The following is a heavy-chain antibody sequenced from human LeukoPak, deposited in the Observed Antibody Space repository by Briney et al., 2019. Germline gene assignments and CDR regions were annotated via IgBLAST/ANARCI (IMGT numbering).Heavy chain of an antibody. J-gene: IGHJ4*02. CDR1: GYTFTSYY. Sequence: ASVKVSCKASGYTFTSYYMHWVRQAPGQGLEWMGIINPSGGSTSYAQKFQGRVTMTRDTSTSTVYMELSSLRSEDTAAYYCASEDYGDYGSDYWGQGTLVTVSS. CDR3: ASEDYGDYGSDY. V-gene: IGHV1-46*01. D-gene: IGHD4-17*01. CDR2: INPSGGST.